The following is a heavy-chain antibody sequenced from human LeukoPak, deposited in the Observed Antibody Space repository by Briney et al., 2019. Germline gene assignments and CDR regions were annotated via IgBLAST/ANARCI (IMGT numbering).Heavy chain of an antibody. V-gene: IGHV3-48*03. D-gene: IGHD3-22*01. Sequence: PGGSLRLSCAASGFAFSRYEMNWVRQAPGKGLEWLSFINSGNTIFYADSVKGRLTISRDDARNSLYLQMNSLRAEDTAIYYCATVRCGHYPWYFDSWGQGVLVTVSS. CDR1: GFAFSRYE. J-gene: IGHJ4*02. CDR2: INSGNTI. CDR3: ATVRCGHYPWYFDS.